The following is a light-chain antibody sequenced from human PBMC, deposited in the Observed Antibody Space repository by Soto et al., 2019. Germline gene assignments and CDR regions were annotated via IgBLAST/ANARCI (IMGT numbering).Light chain of an antibody. CDR2: PAS. Sequence: DIQLTQFPSFLSASVGDRVTVSCRASQDISTSLAWFQQKAGKVPQLLVYPASTLQDGVPSRFSGSGSGTYFTLTINNLQAEDFATYYCQHLRTYPFSFGQGTKVDIK. CDR3: QHLRTYPFS. CDR1: QDISTS. V-gene: IGKV1-9*01. J-gene: IGKJ2*03.